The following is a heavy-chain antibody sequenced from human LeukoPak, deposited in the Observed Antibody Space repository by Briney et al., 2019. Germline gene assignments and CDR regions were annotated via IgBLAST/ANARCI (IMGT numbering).Heavy chain of an antibody. CDR2: TSGSGGST. V-gene: IGHV3-23*01. CDR1: GFTFSSYA. CDR3: AKDGDIVVVPAAMEEYFQH. J-gene: IGHJ1*01. D-gene: IGHD2-2*01. Sequence: GGSLRLSCAASGFTFSSYAMSWVRQAPGKGLEWVSATSGSGGSTYYADSVKGRFTISRDNSKNTLYLQMNSLRAEDTAVYYCAKDGDIVVVPAAMEEYFQHWGQGTLVTVSS.